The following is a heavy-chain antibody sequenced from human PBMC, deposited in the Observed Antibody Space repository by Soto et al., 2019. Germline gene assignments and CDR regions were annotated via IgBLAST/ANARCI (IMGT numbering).Heavy chain of an antibody. D-gene: IGHD1-26*01. CDR3: VTVNLVGAAYYFDY. Sequence: SETLSLTCTVSGGSIRNGDYYWGWIHQPPGKGLEWIGYVYYSGTTYSHPSLNSRVSISVDTSENQFSLRLTSETAADTAVYYCVTVNLVGAAYYFDYWGPGTLVTVSS. CDR1: GGSIRNGDYY. CDR2: VYYSGTT. J-gene: IGHJ4*02. V-gene: IGHV4-30-4*01.